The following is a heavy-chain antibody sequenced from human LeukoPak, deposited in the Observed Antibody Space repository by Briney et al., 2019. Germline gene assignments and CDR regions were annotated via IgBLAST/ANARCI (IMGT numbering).Heavy chain of an antibody. V-gene: IGHV3-48*04. CDR2: ISSSSSTI. CDR3: ARDLRPTYYYDSSAPRTDY. J-gene: IGHJ4*02. D-gene: IGHD3-22*01. CDR1: GFTFSSYS. Sequence: AGGSLRLSCAASGFTFSSYSMNWVRQAPGKGLEWVSYISSSSSTIYYADSVKGRFTISRGNAKNSLYLQMNSLRAEDTAVYYCARDLRPTYYYDSSAPRTDYWGQGTLVTVSS.